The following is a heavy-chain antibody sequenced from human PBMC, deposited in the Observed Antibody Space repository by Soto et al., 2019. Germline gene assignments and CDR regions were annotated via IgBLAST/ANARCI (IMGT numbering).Heavy chain of an antibody. CDR3: AGGELVRGDRDAFDI. J-gene: IGHJ3*02. CDR1: GFTFSDYY. D-gene: IGHD3-10*01. Sequence: QVPLVESGGGLVKPGGSLRLSCAASGFTFSDYYLSWIRQAPGKGLECISYISSSGTITYYADSVKGRFTISRDNGKTSLDLQKDSLGAGDTAGYYCAGGELVRGDRDAFDIWGQGTMVTVSS. V-gene: IGHV3-11*01. CDR2: ISSSGTIT.